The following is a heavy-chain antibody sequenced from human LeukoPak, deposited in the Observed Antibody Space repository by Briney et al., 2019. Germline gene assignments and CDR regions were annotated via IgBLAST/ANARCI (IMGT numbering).Heavy chain of an antibody. J-gene: IGHJ4*02. CDR3: AKTYSGSYISPFDY. V-gene: IGHV3-30*18. Sequence: GGSLRLSCAASGFTFSSYGMHWVRQAPGKGLEWVAVISYDGSNKYYADSVKGRFTISRDNSKNTLYLQMNSLRAEDTAVYYCAKTYSGSYISPFDYWGQGTLVTVSS. D-gene: IGHD1-26*01. CDR1: GFTFSSYG. CDR2: ISYDGSNK.